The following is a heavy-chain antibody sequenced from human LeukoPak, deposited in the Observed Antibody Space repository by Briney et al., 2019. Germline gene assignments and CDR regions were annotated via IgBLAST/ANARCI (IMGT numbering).Heavy chain of an antibody. Sequence: GGSPRLSCAASGFTFSSYSMNWVRQAPGKGLEWVSYISSSSSTIYYADSVKGRFTISRDNAKNSLYLQMNSLRAEDTAVYYCARERDYDFWSGYPDDAFDIWGQGTMVTVSS. CDR2: ISSSSSTI. D-gene: IGHD3-3*01. CDR1: GFTFSSYS. CDR3: ARERDYDFWSGYPDDAFDI. V-gene: IGHV3-48*04. J-gene: IGHJ3*02.